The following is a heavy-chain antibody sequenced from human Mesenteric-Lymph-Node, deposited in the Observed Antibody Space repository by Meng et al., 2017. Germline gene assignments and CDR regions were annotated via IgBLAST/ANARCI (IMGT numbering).Heavy chain of an antibody. Sequence: GESLKISCAASGFTFSSYDMHWVRQATGKGLEWVSAIGTAGDTYYPGSVKGRFTISRENAKNSLYLQMNSLRAGDTAVYYCARGRSSGYFSRPVTEGGVGMDVWGQGTMVTVSS. CDR1: GFTFSSYD. D-gene: IGHD3-22*01. CDR3: ARGRSSGYFSRPVTEGGVGMDV. CDR2: IGTAGDT. V-gene: IGHV3-13*01. J-gene: IGHJ6*02.